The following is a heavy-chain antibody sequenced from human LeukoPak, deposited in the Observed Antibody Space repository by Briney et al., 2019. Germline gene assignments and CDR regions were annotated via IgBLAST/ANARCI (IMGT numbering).Heavy chain of an antibody. CDR3: AKPLDFYYFDY. D-gene: IGHD2/OR15-2a*01. Sequence: GGSLRLSCAASGFTLSSYGKHWVREAPGKGLEGGAFIRNDGSNKYYADSVKGRFTISRDNSKNTLYLQMNSLRAEDTAVYYCAKPLDFYYFDYWGQGTLVTVSS. V-gene: IGHV3-30*02. CDR1: GFTLSSYG. J-gene: IGHJ4*02. CDR2: IRNDGSNK.